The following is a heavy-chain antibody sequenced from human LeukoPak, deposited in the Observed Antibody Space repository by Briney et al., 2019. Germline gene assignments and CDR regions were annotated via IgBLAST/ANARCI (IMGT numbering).Heavy chain of an antibody. J-gene: IGHJ4*02. V-gene: IGHV4-39*07. CDR1: GGSISSSSYY. Sequence: SGTLSLTCTVSGGSISSSSYYWGWIRQPPGKGLEWIGSIYYSGSTYYSPSLKSRVTISVDTSKNQFSLKLTSVTAADTAVYYCARSGGTWIYNYWGQGTLVTVSS. CDR2: IYYSGST. D-gene: IGHD1-7*01. CDR3: ARSGGTWIYNY.